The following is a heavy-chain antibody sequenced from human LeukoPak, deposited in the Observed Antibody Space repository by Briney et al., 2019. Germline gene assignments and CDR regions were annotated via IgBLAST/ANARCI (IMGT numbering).Heavy chain of an antibody. Sequence: GSLRLSCAASGFTFSSDGMHWVRPAPGKGLEWVAVISYDGSNKYYADSVKGRFTISRDNSKNTLYLQMNSLRAEDTAVYYCAKDRGSGGVYYYYGMDVWGQGTTVTVSS. V-gene: IGHV3-30*18. J-gene: IGHJ6*02. CDR3: AKDRGSGGVYYYYGMDV. CDR1: GFTFSSDG. CDR2: ISYDGSNK. D-gene: IGHD6-19*01.